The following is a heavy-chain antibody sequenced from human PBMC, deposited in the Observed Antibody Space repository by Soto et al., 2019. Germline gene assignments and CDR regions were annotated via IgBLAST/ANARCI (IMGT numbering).Heavy chain of an antibody. V-gene: IGHV3-23*01. D-gene: IGHD3-10*01. J-gene: IGHJ4*02. CDR2: ISGSGGST. Sequence: LRLSCAASGFTFSSYAMIWVRQAPGKGLEWVSAISGSGGSTYYADSVKGRFTISRDNSKNTLYLQMNSLRAEDTAVYYCAKDLSPTEITMVRDFDYWGQGTLVTVSS. CDR3: AKDLSPTEITMVRDFDY. CDR1: GFTFSSYA.